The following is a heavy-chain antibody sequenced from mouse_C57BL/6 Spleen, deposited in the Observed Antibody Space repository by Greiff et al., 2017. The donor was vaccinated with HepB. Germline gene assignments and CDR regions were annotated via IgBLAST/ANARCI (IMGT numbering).Heavy chain of an antibody. CDR2: IYPRSGNT. V-gene: IGHV1-81*01. CDR3: ARKDTYYSNYDY. Sequence: QVQLQQSGAELARPGASVKLSCKASGYTFTSYGISWVKQRTGQGLEWIGEIYPRSGNTYYNEKFKGKATLTADKSSSTAYMELRSLTSEDSAVYFCARKDTYYSNYDYWGQGTTLTVSS. J-gene: IGHJ2*01. D-gene: IGHD2-5*01. CDR1: GYTFTSYG.